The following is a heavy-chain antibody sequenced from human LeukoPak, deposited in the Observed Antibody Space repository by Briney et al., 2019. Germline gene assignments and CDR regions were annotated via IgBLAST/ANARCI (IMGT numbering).Heavy chain of an antibody. CDR3: STDDTYYYDTSGYYALGDAFDI. J-gene: IGHJ3*02. Sequence: PGGSLRLSCAASGFTFSNAWMSWVRQAPGKGLEGVGRIKSKTDGGTTDSAAPGKGSITISRDDKKNTLYLQMNSLKTEDTAVYYCSTDDTYYYDTSGYYALGDAFDIWGQGTMVTVSS. D-gene: IGHD3-22*01. CDR1: GFTFSNAW. CDR2: IKSKTDGGTT. V-gene: IGHV3-15*01.